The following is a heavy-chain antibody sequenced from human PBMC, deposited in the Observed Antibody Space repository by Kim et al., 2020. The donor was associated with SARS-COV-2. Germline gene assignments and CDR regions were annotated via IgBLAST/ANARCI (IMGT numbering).Heavy chain of an antibody. D-gene: IGHD3-3*01. V-gene: IGHV4-59*13. J-gene: IGHJ6*04. CDR1: GGSISSYY. CDR3: ARSLLRFLDSLGNGMGV. Sequence: SETLSLTCTVSGGSISSYYWSWIRQPPGKGLEWIGSIYYSGSTNYYPSLKSRVTISEDTSKNQYSLKLSSVTAADTAVYYCARSLLRFLDSLGNGMGVWGKRTTVTVSS. CDR2: IYYSGST.